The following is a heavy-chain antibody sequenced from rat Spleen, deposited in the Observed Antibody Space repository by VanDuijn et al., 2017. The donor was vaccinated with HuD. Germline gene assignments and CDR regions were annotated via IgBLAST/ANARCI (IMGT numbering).Heavy chain of an antibody. J-gene: IGHJ2*01. CDR3: ARHPGHYGILLDS. V-gene: IGHV5S10*01. Sequence: EVRLVESGGGLVQPGGSLKLSCTASRFTFSDYTMAWVRQTPKKGLEWVATIVYDGTRTHYRDSVKGRFTISRDNSESILYLQMDSLRSEDTATYYCARHPGHYGILLDSWGQGVMVTVSS. CDR2: IVYDGTRT. CDR1: RFTFSDYT. D-gene: IGHD1-11*01.